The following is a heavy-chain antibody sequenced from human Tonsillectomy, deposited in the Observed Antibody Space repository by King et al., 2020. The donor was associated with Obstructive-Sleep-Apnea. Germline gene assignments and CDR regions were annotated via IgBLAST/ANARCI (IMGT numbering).Heavy chain of an antibody. J-gene: IGHJ6*02. CDR2: IRNKDNIYAT. D-gene: IGHD5/OR15-5a*01. CDR3: IRNFVYGNGDYGMDV. V-gene: IGHV3-73*01. Sequence: VQLVESGGGLVQPGGSLKLSCAASGFTFSGSAMHWVRQASGKGLEWVGRIRNKDNIYATAYTESVKGRLTISRDDSKNTAYLQMNILKTEDTAVYYSIRNFVYGNGDYGMDVWGQGTTVTVSS. CDR1: GFTFSGSA.